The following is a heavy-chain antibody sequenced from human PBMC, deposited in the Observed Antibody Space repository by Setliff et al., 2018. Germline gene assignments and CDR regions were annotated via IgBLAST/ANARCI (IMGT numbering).Heavy chain of an antibody. D-gene: IGHD7-27*01. CDR2: IYPGDSDT. V-gene: IGHV5-51*01. CDR3: ARHGPTTLGGLFGL. J-gene: IGHJ2*01. Sequence: GESLKISCKGSGYSFTSYWIGWVRQMPGKGLEWMGIIYPGDSDTRYSPSFRGQVTVSVDKSLNTVYLQWDSLKASDSAIYYCARHGPTTLGGLFGLWGRGTLVTVSS. CDR1: GYSFTSYW.